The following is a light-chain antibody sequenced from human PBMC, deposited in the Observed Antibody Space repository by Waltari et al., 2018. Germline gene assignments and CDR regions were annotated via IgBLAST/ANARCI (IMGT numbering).Light chain of an antibody. V-gene: IGKV3-11*01. CDR3: QQFFGTPWT. J-gene: IGKJ1*01. CDR2: DAS. CDR1: QNINIY. Sequence: IVLTQSPATLSLSPGERPTLSCRASQNINIYLAWYQQKPGQAPRLLIYDASNRATGVPARFSGSGSGTDFTLTISSLEPEDFAVYYCQQFFGTPWTFGQGTKVEIK.